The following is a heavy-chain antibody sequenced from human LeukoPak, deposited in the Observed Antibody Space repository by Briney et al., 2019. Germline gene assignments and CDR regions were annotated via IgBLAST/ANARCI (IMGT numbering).Heavy chain of an antibody. Sequence: ASVEVSCKASGYTFTSYDINWVRQATGQGLEWMGWMNPNSGNTGYAQKFQGRVTMTRNTSISTAYMELSSLRSEDTAVYYCARVEGQIFGVVIGPNWFDPWGQGTLVTVSS. CDR2: MNPNSGNT. D-gene: IGHD3-3*01. CDR1: GYTFTSYD. CDR3: ARVEGQIFGVVIGPNWFDP. V-gene: IGHV1-8*01. J-gene: IGHJ5*02.